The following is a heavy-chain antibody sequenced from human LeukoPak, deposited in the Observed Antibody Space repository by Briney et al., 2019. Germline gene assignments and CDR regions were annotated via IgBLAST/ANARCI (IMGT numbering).Heavy chain of an antibody. CDR1: EFSVGSNY. CDR3: AELGITMIGGV. J-gene: IGHJ6*04. CDR2: IYSGGST. D-gene: IGHD3-10*02. Sequence: PGGSLSLSCAASEFSVGSNYMTWARQAPGKGLEWVSPIYSGGSTYYADSVKGRFTISRDNSKNTLYLQMNSLRAEDTAVYYCAELGITMIGGVWGKGTTVTISS. V-gene: IGHV3-66*01.